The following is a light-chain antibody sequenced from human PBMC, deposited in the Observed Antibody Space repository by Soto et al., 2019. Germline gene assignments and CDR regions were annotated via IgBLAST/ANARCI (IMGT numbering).Light chain of an antibody. V-gene: IGKV1-5*01. CDR1: QSISSW. Sequence: DIQMTLSPSTLSASVGDRVTITCRASQSISSWLAWYQQKPGKAPKLLIYDASSLESGVPSRFSGSGSGTEFTLTISSLQPDDFATYYCQQYNSYSWKFGQGTKVDIK. J-gene: IGKJ1*01. CDR2: DAS. CDR3: QQYNSYSWK.